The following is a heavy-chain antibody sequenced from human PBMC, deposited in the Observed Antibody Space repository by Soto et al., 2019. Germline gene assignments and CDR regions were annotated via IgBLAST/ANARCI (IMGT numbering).Heavy chain of an antibody. D-gene: IGHD3-16*01. CDR3: ARDWGRIWRFDY. CDR2: IYYSGST. CDR1: GGSISSGGYY. J-gene: IGHJ4*02. V-gene: IGHV4-31*03. Sequence: QVQLQESGPGLVKPSQTLSLTCTVSGGSISSGGYYWSWIRQHPGKGLEWIGYIYYSGSTYYNPSLKSRLTISVETSKNQFSRRLSSVTAADTAVYYCARDWGRIWRFDYWGQGTLVTVSS.